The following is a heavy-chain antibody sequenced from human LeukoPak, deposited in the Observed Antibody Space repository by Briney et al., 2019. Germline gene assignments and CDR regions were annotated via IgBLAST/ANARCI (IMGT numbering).Heavy chain of an antibody. CDR1: GGSISRYY. CDR2: IYTSGST. D-gene: IGHD6-13*01. V-gene: IGHV4-4*09. J-gene: IGHJ6*04. CDR3: ARGSGWYGMDV. Sequence: SETLSLTCTVSGGSISRYYWSWIRQPPGKGLEWIGYIYTSGSTNYSPSLKSRVTISVDTSKNQFSLKLSSVTAADTAVYYCARGSGWYGMDVWGKGTTVTVSS.